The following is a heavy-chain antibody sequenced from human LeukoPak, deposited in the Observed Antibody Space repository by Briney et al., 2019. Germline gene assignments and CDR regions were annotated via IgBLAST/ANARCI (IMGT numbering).Heavy chain of an antibody. CDR3: ARVNPPILTGPDYFYHYALDV. CDR1: GYTFTSYG. J-gene: IGHJ6*02. Sequence: ASVKVSCKASGYTFTSYGISWVRQAPGQGLEWMGWISAYNGNTNYAQKLQGRVTISADKSTGTAYVELSSLRYEDTAVYYCARVNPPILTGPDYFYHYALDVWGQGTAVTVSS. D-gene: IGHD3-9*01. CDR2: ISAYNGNT. V-gene: IGHV1-18*01.